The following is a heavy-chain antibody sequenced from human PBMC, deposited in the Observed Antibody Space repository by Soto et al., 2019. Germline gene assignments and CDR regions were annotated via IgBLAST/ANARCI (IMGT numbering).Heavy chain of an antibody. J-gene: IGHJ6*02. CDR2: ISYDGGNK. CDR1: GFTFISYA. V-gene: IGHV3-30-3*01. D-gene: IGHD6-19*01. CDR3: ARDVAVAATYYYYGMDV. Sequence: PVGSLRLSCAASGFTFISYAMHWVRQAPGKGLEWVAVISYDGGNKYYADSVKGRFTISRDNSKNTLYLQMNSLRAEDTAVYYCARDVAVAATYYYYGMDVWGQGTTVTVS.